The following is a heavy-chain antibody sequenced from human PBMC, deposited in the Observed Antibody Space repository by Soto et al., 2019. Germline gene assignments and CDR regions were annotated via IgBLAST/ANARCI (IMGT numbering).Heavy chain of an antibody. CDR1: GGSISSSGYY. CDR2: IYYSGST. CDR3: ASPKIAFYNWFDP. V-gene: IGHV4-39*01. D-gene: IGHD3-3*02. Sequence: SETLCVTCTVAGGSISSSGYYWGWIRQPPGKGLEWIGSIYYSGSTYYNPSLKSRVTISVDTSKNQFSLKLSSVTAADTAVYYCASPKIAFYNWFDPWGQGTLVTVSS. J-gene: IGHJ5*02.